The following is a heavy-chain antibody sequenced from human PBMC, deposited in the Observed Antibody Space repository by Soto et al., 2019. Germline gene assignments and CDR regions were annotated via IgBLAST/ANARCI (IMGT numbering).Heavy chain of an antibody. J-gene: IGHJ6*02. D-gene: IGHD6-19*01. V-gene: IGHV1-18*01. CDR3: ARDGASSGWPPDYYYYGMDV. CDR1: GYTFTSYG. CDR2: ISAYNGNT. Sequence: GASVKVSCKASGYTFTSYGISWVRQAPGQGLEWMGWISAYNGNTNYPQKLQGRVTMTTDTSTSTAYMELRSLRSDDTAVYYCARDGASSGWPPDYYYYGMDVWGQGTTVTVSS.